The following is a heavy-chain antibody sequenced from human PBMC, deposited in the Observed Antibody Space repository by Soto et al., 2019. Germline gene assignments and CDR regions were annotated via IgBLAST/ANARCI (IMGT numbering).Heavy chain of an antibody. CDR2: IYNSGTT. CDR3: ARVHGNYNWFDP. CDR1: SGSISSGDYY. V-gene: IGHV4-30-4*01. Sequence: PSETLSLTCTVSSGSISSGDYYWSWIRQSPGKGLEWIAYIYNSGTTYYNPSLRSRLTISIDTSKNQFSLKLSSVTAADTAVYYCARVHGNYNWFDPWGQGTLVTVSS. J-gene: IGHJ5*02.